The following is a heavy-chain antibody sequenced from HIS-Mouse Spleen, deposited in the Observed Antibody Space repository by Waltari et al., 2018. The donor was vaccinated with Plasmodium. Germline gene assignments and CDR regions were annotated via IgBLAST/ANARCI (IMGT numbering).Heavy chain of an antibody. CDR1: GGSISSSSYY. J-gene: IGHJ4*02. CDR3: ARDRITGTSYFDY. Sequence: QLQLQESGPGLVKPSETLSLTCTVSGGSISSSSYYWGWIRQPPGKGLEWIGSIYYSGSPYYNPSLKRRVTISVDTSKNQFSLKRSSVTAADTAVYYCARDRITGTSYFDYWGQGTLVTVSS. D-gene: IGHD1-7*01. CDR2: IYYSGSP. V-gene: IGHV4-39*07.